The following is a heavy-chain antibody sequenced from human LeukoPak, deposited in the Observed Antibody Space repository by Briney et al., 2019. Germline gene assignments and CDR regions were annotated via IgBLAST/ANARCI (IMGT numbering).Heavy chain of an antibody. V-gene: IGHV4-34*01. CDR2: INHSGST. CDR3: ARGQADDGYDY. J-gene: IGHJ4*02. D-gene: IGHD1-1*01. Sequence: KTSETLSLTCAVYGGSFSGYYWSWIRQPPGKGLEWIGEINHSGSTNYNPPLKSRVTISVDTSKNQFSLKLSSVTAADTAVYYCARGQADDGYDYWGQGTLVTVSS. CDR1: GGSFSGYY.